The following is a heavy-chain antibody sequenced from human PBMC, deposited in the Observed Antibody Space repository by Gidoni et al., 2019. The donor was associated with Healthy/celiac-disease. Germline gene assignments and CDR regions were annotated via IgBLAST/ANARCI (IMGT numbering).Heavy chain of an antibody. V-gene: IGHV3-73*02. D-gene: IGHD6-19*01. CDR3: TRHRDVGKAVAGTPVDY. J-gene: IGHJ4*02. Sequence: EVQLVESGGGLVQPGGSLKLSCAASGFTFRGSAMHWVRQASGKGLGWVGRIRSKANSYATAYAASVKGRFTISRDDSKNTAYLQMNSLKTEDTAVYYCTRHRDVGKAVAGTPVDYWGQGTLVTVSS. CDR2: IRSKANSYAT. CDR1: GFTFRGSA.